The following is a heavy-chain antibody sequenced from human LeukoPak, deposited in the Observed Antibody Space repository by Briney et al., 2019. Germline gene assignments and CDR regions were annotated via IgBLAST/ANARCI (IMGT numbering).Heavy chain of an antibody. D-gene: IGHD6-13*01. CDR2: ISSSSSLI. Sequence: GGSLRLSCAASGFTFSYYSMNWVRQAPGRGLEWVSCISSSSSLIFYSDSVRGRFTISRDNAKNLLYLHMNSLRVEDTAVYYCAKVDRGDYSSSPVAYYNYYMNVWGKGTTVTVSS. J-gene: IGHJ6*03. V-gene: IGHV3-21*01. CDR1: GFTFSYYS. CDR3: AKVDRGDYSSSPVAYYNYYMNV.